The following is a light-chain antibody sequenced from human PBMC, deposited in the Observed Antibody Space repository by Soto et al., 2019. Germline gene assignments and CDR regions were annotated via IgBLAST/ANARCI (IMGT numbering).Light chain of an antibody. J-gene: IGKJ1*01. CDR2: KAF. V-gene: IGKV1-5*03. Sequence: DIQMTQSPSTLSASVGDRVTITCRASQSISSWLAWYQQKPGKAPKLLIYKAFSLESGVPSRFSGSGSGTEFTLTISSLQPDDFATYHCQQYNSYPWTFGQGTKVAIK. CDR3: QQYNSYPWT. CDR1: QSISSW.